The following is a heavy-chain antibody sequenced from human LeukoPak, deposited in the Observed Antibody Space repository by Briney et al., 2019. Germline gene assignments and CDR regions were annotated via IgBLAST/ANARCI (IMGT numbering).Heavy chain of an antibody. D-gene: IGHD5-18*01. CDR2: INSDGSST. CDR1: GFTFSNYW. V-gene: IGHV3-74*01. Sequence: PGGSLRLSCAVSGFTFSNYWMHWVRQAPGKGLVWVSRINSDGSSTSYADAVKGRFTISRDNAKNTLYLQMNSLRGDDTAVYYCARDLKTAMVIEYWGQGTLVTVSS. J-gene: IGHJ4*02. CDR3: ARDLKTAMVIEY.